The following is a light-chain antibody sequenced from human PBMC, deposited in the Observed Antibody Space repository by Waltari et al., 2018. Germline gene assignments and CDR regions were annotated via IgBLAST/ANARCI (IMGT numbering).Light chain of an antibody. V-gene: IGKV3-15*01. CDR2: DAS. CDR1: GTLGRK. Sequence: ETVMTQSPATLSLSPGDRDKLSCSASGTLGRKVACYLHNPGQAPRLLIYDASTRASGIPPRFSGGVSGTDFTLTISSLQSEDFAVYYCLQYNYWPPVTFGGGTTVEVK. J-gene: IGKJ4*01. CDR3: LQYNYWPPVT.